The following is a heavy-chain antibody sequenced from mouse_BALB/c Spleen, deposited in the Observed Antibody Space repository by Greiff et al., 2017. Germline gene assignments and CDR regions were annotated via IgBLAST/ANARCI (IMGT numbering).Heavy chain of an antibody. CDR1: GYTFTSYV. J-gene: IGHJ1*01. V-gene: IGHV1-14*01. Sequence: LVESGPELVKPGASVKMSCKASGYTFTSYVMHWVKQKPGQGLEWIGYINPYNDGTKYNEKFKGKATLTSDKSSSTAYMELSSLTSEDSAVYYCARGILRPYWYFDVWGAGTTVTVSS. D-gene: IGHD1-2*01. CDR2: INPYNDGT. CDR3: ARGILRPYWYFDV.